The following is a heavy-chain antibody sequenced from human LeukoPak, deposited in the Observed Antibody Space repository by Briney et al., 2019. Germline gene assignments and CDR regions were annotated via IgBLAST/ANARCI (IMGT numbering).Heavy chain of an antibody. Sequence: GGSLRLSCAASGFTFSNYAMAWVRQAPGKGLQWVSTICGSCGNTHYADSVKGRFTISRDNSKNTLYLEMNSLRAEDTAANFCTKDVGDVFWDYWGQGTLVTVPS. V-gene: IGHV3-23*01. CDR3: TKDVGDVFWDY. CDR2: ICGSCGNT. CDR1: GFTFSNYA. D-gene: IGHD3-3*01. J-gene: IGHJ4*02.